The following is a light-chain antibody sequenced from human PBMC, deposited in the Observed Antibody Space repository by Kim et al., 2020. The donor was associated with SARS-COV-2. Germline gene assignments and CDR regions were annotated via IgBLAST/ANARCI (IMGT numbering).Light chain of an antibody. CDR1: SLRSYY. CDR3: TSRDSSGNHWV. CDR2: GKN. V-gene: IGLV3-19*01. J-gene: IGLJ3*02. Sequence: SSELTQDPAVSVALGQTVRITCQGDSLRSYYASWYQQKPRQAPVLVIYGKNNRPSGILDRFSGSSSGNTASLTITGAQAEDEADYYCTSRDSSGNHWVFG.